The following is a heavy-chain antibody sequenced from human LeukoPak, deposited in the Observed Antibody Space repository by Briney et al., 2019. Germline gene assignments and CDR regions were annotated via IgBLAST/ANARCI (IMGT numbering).Heavy chain of an antibody. J-gene: IGHJ4*02. D-gene: IGHD2-15*01. CDR2: VYFSGST. V-gene: IGHV4-59*01. CDR3: AGIVAALGGADYFDY. Sequence: KPSETLSLTCTVSGGSMSSYYWSWIRQPPGKGLEWIGYVYFSGSTNYNPSLRSRVTISVDTSKNHFSLKLTSVTAADTAVYYCAGIVAALGGADYFDYWGQGTLVTVSS. CDR1: GGSMSSYY.